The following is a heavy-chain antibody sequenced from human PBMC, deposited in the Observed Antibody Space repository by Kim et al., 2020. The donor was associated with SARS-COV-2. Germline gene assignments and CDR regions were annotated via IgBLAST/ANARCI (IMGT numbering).Heavy chain of an antibody. D-gene: IGHD3-3*01. CDR1: GGSISSYY. CDR2: IYYSGST. CDR3: ARAFWSGYRHRGGFDP. Sequence: SETLSLTCTVSGGSISSYYWSWIRQPPGKGLEWIGYIYYSGSTNYNPSLKSRVTISVDTSKNQFSLKLSSVTAADTAVYYCARAFWSGYRHRGGFDPWGQGTLVTVSS. V-gene: IGHV4-59*01. J-gene: IGHJ5*02.